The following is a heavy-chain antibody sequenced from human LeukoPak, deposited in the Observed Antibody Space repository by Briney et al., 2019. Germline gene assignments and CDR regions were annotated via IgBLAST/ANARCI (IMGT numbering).Heavy chain of an antibody. CDR2: ISYDGSNK. D-gene: IGHD3-10*01. Sequence: PGGFLRLSCAASGFTFSSYAMHWVRQAPGKGLEWVAVISYDGSNKYYADSVKGRFTISRDNSKNTLYLQMNSLRAEDTAVYYCARQYYYGSGSYYNPSFYYYYYGMDVWGQGTTVTVSS. CDR3: ARQYYYGSGSYYNPSFYYYYYGMDV. CDR1: GFTFSSYA. J-gene: IGHJ6*02. V-gene: IGHV3-30*04.